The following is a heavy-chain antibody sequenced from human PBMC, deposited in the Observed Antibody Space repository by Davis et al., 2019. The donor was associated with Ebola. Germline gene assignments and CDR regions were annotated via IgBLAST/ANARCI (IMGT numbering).Heavy chain of an antibody. J-gene: IGHJ6*03. CDR3: ARDGLWFGELFIDYYMDV. V-gene: IGHV4-59*01. D-gene: IGHD3-10*01. Sequence: SETLSLTCTVSGGAISSYYWRWIRQPPGKGLEWIGYIYYSGSTNYNPSLKSRVTISVDTSKNQFSLKLSSVTAADTAVYYCARDGLWFGELFIDYYMDVWGKGTTVTVSS. CDR1: GGAISSYY. CDR2: IYYSGST.